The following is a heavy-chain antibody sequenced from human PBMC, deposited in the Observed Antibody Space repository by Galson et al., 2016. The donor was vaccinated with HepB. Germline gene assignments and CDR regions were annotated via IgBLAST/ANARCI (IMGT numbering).Heavy chain of an antibody. Sequence: TLSLTCTVSGGSISSSSYYWGWIRQPPGKGLEWIGYIYYSGSTYYNPSLKSRVTISVDTSKNQFSLKLSSVTAADTAVYYCAKGRYCGGDCYSSDYWGQGTLVTVSS. D-gene: IGHD2-21*02. J-gene: IGHJ4*02. CDR2: IYYSGST. CDR3: AKGRYCGGDCYSSDY. V-gene: IGHV4-30-4*08. CDR1: GGSISSSSYY.